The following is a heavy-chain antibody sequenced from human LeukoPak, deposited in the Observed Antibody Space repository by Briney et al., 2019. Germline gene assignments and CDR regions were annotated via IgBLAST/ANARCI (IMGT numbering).Heavy chain of an antibody. CDR1: GLRFSSYA. Sequence: GGSLRLSCAASGLRFSSYAMSWVRQAPGKGLEWVSAISGSGGSTYYTDSVKGRFTISRDNSRDTLYLQMNSLRAEDTAVYYCAKGYYDYVWGSYYFDYWGQGTLVTVSS. J-gene: IGHJ4*02. D-gene: IGHD3-16*01. CDR2: ISGSGGST. CDR3: AKGYYDYVWGSYYFDY. V-gene: IGHV3-23*01.